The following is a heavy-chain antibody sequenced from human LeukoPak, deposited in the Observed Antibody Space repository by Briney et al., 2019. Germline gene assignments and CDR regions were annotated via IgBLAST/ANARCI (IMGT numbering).Heavy chain of an antibody. CDR1: GFTFSSHG. CDR2: IQNDGNEK. D-gene: IGHD4-17*01. Sequence: PGGSLRLSCAASGFTFSSHGMHWVRQAPGKGLEWVAFIQNDGNEKYYAGSVKGRYTLSRDNSKNTLYLQMNSLRTEDTADYYCAKRGTVTSNFEYWGQGTLVTVSS. J-gene: IGHJ4*02. CDR3: AKRGTVTSNFEY. V-gene: IGHV3-30*02.